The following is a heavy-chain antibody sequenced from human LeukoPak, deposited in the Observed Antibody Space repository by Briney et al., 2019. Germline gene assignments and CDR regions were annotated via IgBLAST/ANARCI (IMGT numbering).Heavy chain of an antibody. J-gene: IGHJ4*02. CDR1: GGSVSSTIYY. D-gene: IGHD3-10*01. CDR3: ARGGGFYGSGTTHFDY. Sequence: SETLSLTCTASGGSVSSTIYYWGWIRQPPGKGLEWVGSIFYSGSTHYNPSLKSRVSITIDKSKNQFSLSLSSVTAADAAFYYCARGGGFYGSGTTHFDYWGQGTLVTVSS. CDR2: IFYSGST. V-gene: IGHV4-39*07.